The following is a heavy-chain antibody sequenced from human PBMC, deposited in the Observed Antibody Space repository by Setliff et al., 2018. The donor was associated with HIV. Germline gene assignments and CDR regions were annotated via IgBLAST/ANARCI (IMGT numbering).Heavy chain of an antibody. CDR1: GGSVSSVNYY. CDR2: RHYTGST. D-gene: IGHD3-22*01. CDR3: ARQGAGYYYDSSDYYTGNGFDM. V-gene: IGHV4-61*01. J-gene: IGHJ3*02. Sequence: SETLSLTCSVSGGSVSSVNYYWSWIRQPPGKGLEWIGYRHYTGSTTYNPSLKSRVTISVDTSKNQFSLELSSVTAADTAIYYCARQGAGYYYDSSDYYTGNGFDMWGQGTMVTVSS.